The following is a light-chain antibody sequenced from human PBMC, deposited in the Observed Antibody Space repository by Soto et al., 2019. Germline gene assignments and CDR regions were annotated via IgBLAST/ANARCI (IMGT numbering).Light chain of an antibody. Sequence: QSALTQPASVSGSPGQSITISCTGTSSDIGDYNYVSWYQQHPGKAPKLMIYEVSNRPSGVSNRFSGSKSGSTASLTISGLQAEDEADYYCISYTSSSTSYVFGTGTKLTVL. J-gene: IGLJ1*01. CDR2: EVS. CDR1: SSDIGDYNY. CDR3: ISYTSSSTSYV. V-gene: IGLV2-14*01.